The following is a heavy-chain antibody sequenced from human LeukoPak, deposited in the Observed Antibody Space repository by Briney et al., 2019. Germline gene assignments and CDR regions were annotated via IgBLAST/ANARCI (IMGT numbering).Heavy chain of an antibody. V-gene: IGHV4-61*02. CDR1: GGSISSGSYY. J-gene: IGHJ3*02. D-gene: IGHD3-22*01. CDR3: AGATYYYDSSGYTSYFAFHI. Sequence: SETLSLTCTVSGGSISSGSYYWSWIRQPAGKGLEWIGRIYTSGSTNYNPSLKSRVTISVDTSKNQFSLKLSSVTAADTAVYYCAGATYYYDSSGYTSYFAFHIWGQGTMVTVSP. CDR2: IYTSGST.